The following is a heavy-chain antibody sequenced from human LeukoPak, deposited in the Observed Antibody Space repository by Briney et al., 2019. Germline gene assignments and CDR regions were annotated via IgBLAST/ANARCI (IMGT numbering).Heavy chain of an antibody. D-gene: IGHD3-16*01. CDR1: GFTFGDYA. CDR2: IRSKAYGGTT. Sequence: GSLRLSCTASGFTFGDYAMSWFRQAPGKGLEWVGFIRSKAYGGTTEYAASVKGRFTISRDDSKSIAYLQMNSLKTEDTAVYYCTRDLTGGENYFDYWGQGTLVTVSS. V-gene: IGHV3-49*03. CDR3: TRDLTGGENYFDY. J-gene: IGHJ4*02.